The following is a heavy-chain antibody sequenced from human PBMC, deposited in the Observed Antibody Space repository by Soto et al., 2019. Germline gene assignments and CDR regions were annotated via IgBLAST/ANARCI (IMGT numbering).Heavy chain of an antibody. CDR3: AKDMKSSWYPTHLDY. CDR1: GFTFSSYA. D-gene: IGHD6-13*01. Sequence: GGSLRLSCAASGFTFSSYAMSWVRQAPGKGLEWVSAISGSGGSTYYADSVKGRFTISRDNSKNTLYLQMNSLRAEDTAVYYCAKDMKSSWYPTHLDYWGQGTLVTVSS. J-gene: IGHJ4*02. V-gene: IGHV3-23*01. CDR2: ISGSGGST.